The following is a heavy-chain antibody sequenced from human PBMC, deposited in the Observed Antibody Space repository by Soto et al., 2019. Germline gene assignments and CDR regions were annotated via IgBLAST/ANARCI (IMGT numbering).Heavy chain of an antibody. CDR2: IDWSDDK. Sequence: SGPTLVNPTQTLTLTCTFSGFSLSRSGMCVSWIRQPPGKALEWLALIDWSDDKYYSTSLKTRLTISKDTSKNQVVLTMTNVDPVDTATYYCARTLGGRVVVVPSAHFDYWGQGTLVTVSS. D-gene: IGHD2-2*01. J-gene: IGHJ4*02. CDR3: ARTLGGRVVVVPSAHFDY. V-gene: IGHV2-70*01. CDR1: GFSLSRSGMC.